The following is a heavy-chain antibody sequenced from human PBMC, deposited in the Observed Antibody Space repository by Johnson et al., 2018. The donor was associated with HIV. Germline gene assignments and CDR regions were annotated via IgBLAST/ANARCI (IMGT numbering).Heavy chain of an antibody. V-gene: IGHV3-20*04. CDR1: GFTFDDYG. CDR2: INWNGGTT. CDR3: AKETPSSGGTFDI. D-gene: IGHD6-25*01. Sequence: MQLVESGGGVVRPGGSLRLSCAASGFTFDDYGMSWVRQVPGKGLEWVSGINWNGGTTGYADSVKGRFIIFRDSSKNTLYLQMNSLRAEDTAVYYCAKETPSSGGTFDIWGQGTMVTVSS. J-gene: IGHJ3*02.